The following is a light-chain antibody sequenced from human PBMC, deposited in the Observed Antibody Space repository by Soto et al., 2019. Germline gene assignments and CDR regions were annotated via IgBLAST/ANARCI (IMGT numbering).Light chain of an antibody. CDR3: QVWDSSTAS. CDR2: RDS. CDR1: NIGVKN. V-gene: IGLV3-9*01. J-gene: IGLJ3*02. Sequence: SYELTQPLSVSVALGQTARITCGGNNIGVKNVHWYQQKPGQAPVLVIYRDSNRPSGIPERFSGSNSGNTATLTISRAQAGDEADYYCQVWDSSTASFGGGTKVTVL.